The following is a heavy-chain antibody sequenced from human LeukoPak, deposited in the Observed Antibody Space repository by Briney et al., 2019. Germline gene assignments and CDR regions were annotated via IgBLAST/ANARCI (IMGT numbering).Heavy chain of an antibody. J-gene: IGHJ5*02. D-gene: IGHD6-19*01. V-gene: IGHV4-59*08. CDR3: AKTGRPNNSGWYRWFDP. Sequence: PSETLSLTCTVSGDSLSSHYWSWVRQPPGKGLEWIGYIHGRGSTHYDPSLRSRVTISEDTSKNQFSLKLTSVTAADTAVYYCAKTGRPNNSGWYRWFDPWGQGTLVTVSS. CDR2: IHGRGST. CDR1: GDSLSSHY.